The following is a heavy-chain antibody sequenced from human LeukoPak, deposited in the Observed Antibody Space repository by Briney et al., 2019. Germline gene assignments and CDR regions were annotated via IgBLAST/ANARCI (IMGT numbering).Heavy chain of an antibody. Sequence: GGSLRPSCAASGFTFSSYAMSWVRQAPGKGLEWVSAISGSGGSTYYADSVKGRFTISRDNSKNTLYLQMNSLRAEDTAVYYCAKDLGYSSSWYQSNWFDPWGQGTLVTVSS. CDR2: ISGSGGST. V-gene: IGHV3-23*01. D-gene: IGHD6-13*01. CDR3: AKDLGYSSSWYQSNWFDP. J-gene: IGHJ5*02. CDR1: GFTFSSYA.